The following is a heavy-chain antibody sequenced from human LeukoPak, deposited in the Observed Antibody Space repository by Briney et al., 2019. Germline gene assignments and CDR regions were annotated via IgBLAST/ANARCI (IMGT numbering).Heavy chain of an antibody. D-gene: IGHD2-2*01. J-gene: IGHJ4*02. CDR3: AVIPPAVDDY. V-gene: IGHV4-39*01. CDR2: INYSGST. CDR1: GGSISSRSYY. Sequence: PSETLSLTCTVSGGSISSRSYYWARIRQPPGKGLERIGSINYSGSTNYNPSLKSRLTISVDTSKNQFSLKLSSVTAADTAVYYCAVIPPAVDDYWGQGTLVTVSS.